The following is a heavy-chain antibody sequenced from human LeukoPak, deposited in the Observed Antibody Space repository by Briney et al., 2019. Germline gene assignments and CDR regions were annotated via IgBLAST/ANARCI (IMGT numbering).Heavy chain of an antibody. CDR2: IYRSGST. J-gene: IGHJ4*02. D-gene: IGHD5-12*01. CDR3: ARYRGASGYHFDY. Sequence: SETLSLTYAVSGGSISSSNWWSWVRQPPGKGLEWIGEIYRSGSTNYNPSLKSRVTISLDKSKNQFSLRLGSVTAADTAVYYCARYRGASGYHFDYWGQGTLVTVSS. V-gene: IGHV4-4*02. CDR1: GGSISSSNW.